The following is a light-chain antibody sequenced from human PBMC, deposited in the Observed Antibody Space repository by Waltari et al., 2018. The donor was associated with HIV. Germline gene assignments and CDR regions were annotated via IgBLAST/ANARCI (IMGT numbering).Light chain of an antibody. V-gene: IGLV8-61*01. Sequence: QTVVTQEPSISVSPGGTVPLPCGLRSGTVSTTSFPSWSQQTPGQAPRTLIYSTDTRSSGVPDRFSGSILETKAALTIAGARAEDESDYLCVLYVDSGSWIFGGGTRLTVL. J-gene: IGLJ2*01. CDR2: STD. CDR1: SGTVSTTSF. CDR3: VLYVDSGSWI.